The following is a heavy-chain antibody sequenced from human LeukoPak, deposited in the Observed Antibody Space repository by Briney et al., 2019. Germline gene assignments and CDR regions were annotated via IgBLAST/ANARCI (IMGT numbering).Heavy chain of an antibody. CDR1: GFTSSSYA. CDR2: ISGSGGST. D-gene: IGHD2-15*01. Sequence: PGGSLRLSCAASGFTSSSYAMSWVRQAPGKGLEWVSAISGSGGSTYYADSVKGRFTISRDNSKNTLYLQMNSLRAEDTAVYYCAKVCSGGSCYRPAEYFQHWGQGTLVTVSS. J-gene: IGHJ1*01. CDR3: AKVCSGGSCYRPAEYFQH. V-gene: IGHV3-23*01.